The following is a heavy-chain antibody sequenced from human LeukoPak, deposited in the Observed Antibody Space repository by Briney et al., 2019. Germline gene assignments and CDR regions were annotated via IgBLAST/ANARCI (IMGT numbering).Heavy chain of an antibody. V-gene: IGHV4-34*01. CDR3: ARADYYDSSGYAADY. J-gene: IGHJ4*02. Sequence: SETLSLTCAVYGGSLSGYYWSWIRQPPGKGLEWIGEINHSGSTNYNPSLKSRVTISVDTSKNQFSLKLNSVTAADTAVYYCARADYYDSSGYAADYWGQGTLVTVSS. CDR2: INHSGST. CDR1: GGSLSGYY. D-gene: IGHD3-22*01.